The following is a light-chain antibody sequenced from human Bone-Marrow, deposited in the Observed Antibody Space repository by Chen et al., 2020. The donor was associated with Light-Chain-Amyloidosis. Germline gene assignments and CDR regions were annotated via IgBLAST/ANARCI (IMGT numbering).Light chain of an antibody. J-gene: IGLJ2*01. Sequence: SYDLTQPPSVSVSPGQTARITLSGDDLPTKYAYWYQQKPGQAPVLVIHRDTERPSGISERFSGSSSGTTATLTISGVQAEDEADYHCQSADSSGTYEVIFGGGTKLTVL. CDR3: QSADSSGTYEVI. CDR1: DLPTKY. V-gene: IGLV3-25*03. CDR2: RDT.